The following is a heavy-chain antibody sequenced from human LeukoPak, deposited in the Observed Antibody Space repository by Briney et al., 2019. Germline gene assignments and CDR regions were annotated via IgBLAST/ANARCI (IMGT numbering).Heavy chain of an antibody. CDR2: INPNSDVT. V-gene: IGHV1-2*02. D-gene: IGHD3-10*01. J-gene: IGHJ4*02. CDR3: ARGRSFAELGVY. CDR1: GYTFIDYC. Sequence: ASVKVSCKASGYTFIDYCIHWVRHAPGQGLEWIGSINPNSDVTNYAQNFQGRVTMTRDTFIRTAYMELSRLTSDDTAIYYCARGRSFAELGVYWGQGTLLTVSS.